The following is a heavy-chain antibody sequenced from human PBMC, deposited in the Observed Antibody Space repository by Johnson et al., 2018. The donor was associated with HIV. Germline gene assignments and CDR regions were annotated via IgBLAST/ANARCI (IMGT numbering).Heavy chain of an antibody. CDR3: AKDWGGYGQHFFDI. CDR1: GFKYA. CDR2: TPGGDGGT. Sequence: QVPLVESGGGVVRPGGSLRLSCAASGFKYAASGLAFSNYAVKWVSHTPGGDGGTSFADSVRGRYIISRDNSKNTLSLQMNSLRAEDTAVYYCAKDWGGYGQHFFDIWGQGTMVTVS. J-gene: IGHJ3*02. V-gene: IGHV3-NL1*01. D-gene: IGHD3-16*01.